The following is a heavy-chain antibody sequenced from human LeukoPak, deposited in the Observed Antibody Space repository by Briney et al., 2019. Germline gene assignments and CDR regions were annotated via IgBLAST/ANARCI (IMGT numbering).Heavy chain of an antibody. D-gene: IGHD6-19*01. CDR1: GYTFTSNY. Sequence: ASVKVSCKASGYTFTSNYIHWVRQAPGQGLEWMGMIYPRDGSTSYAQKFQGRVTVTRDTSTSTVHMELSGLRSEDTAVYYCAKGVRQWLVPEYFQHWGQGTLVTVSS. V-gene: IGHV1-46*01. J-gene: IGHJ1*01. CDR3: AKGVRQWLVPEYFQH. CDR2: IYPRDGST.